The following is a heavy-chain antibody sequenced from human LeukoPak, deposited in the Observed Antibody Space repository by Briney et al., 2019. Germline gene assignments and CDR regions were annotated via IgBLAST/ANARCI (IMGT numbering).Heavy chain of an antibody. CDR1: GFTFSSYA. D-gene: IGHD3-16*01. CDR3: AKLRPPSPRQNWFDP. CDR2: ISGRGGST. V-gene: IGHV3-23*01. Sequence: GGSLRLSCAASGFTFSSYAMSWVRQAPGKGLEWVSAISGRGGSTYYADSVKGRFTISRDNSKNTLYLQMNSLRAEDTAVYYCAKLRPPSPRQNWFDPWGQGTLVTVSS. J-gene: IGHJ5*02.